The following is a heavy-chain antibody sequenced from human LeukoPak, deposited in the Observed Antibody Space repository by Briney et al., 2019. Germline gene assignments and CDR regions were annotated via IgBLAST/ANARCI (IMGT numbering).Heavy chain of an antibody. CDR3: ARDHRGSGSRYYYYYMDV. J-gene: IGHJ6*03. CDR1: GFTLNGYS. V-gene: IGHV3-74*01. D-gene: IGHD3-10*01. CDR2: INSDGSST. Sequence: GGSLRLSCAASGFTLNGYSFTWVRQAPGKGLVWVSRINSDGSSTSYADSVKGRFTISRDNAKNTLYLQMNSLRAEDTAVYYCARDHRGSGSRYYYYYMDVWGKGTTVTISS.